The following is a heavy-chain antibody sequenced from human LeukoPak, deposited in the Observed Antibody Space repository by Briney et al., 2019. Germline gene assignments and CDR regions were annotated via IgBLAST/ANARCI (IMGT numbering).Heavy chain of an antibody. J-gene: IGHJ4*02. CDR2: VDPEDGET. V-gene: IGHV1-69-2*01. CDR1: GYTFTDYY. CDR3: ATNIRMGPHIYDYVWGSYYSY. Sequence: ASVKISCKVSGYTFTDYYMHWVQQAPGKGLEWMGLVDPEDGETIYAEKFQGRVTINADTSTDTAYMELSSLRSEDTAVYYCATNIRMGPHIYDYVWGSYYSYWGQGTLVTVSS. D-gene: IGHD3-16*01.